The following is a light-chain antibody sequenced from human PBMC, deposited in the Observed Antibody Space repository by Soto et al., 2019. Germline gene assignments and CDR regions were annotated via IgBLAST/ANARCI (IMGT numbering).Light chain of an antibody. V-gene: IGLV2-8*01. CDR1: SGDVGGYNY. J-gene: IGLJ3*02. Sequence: QSALTQPPSASGSPGQSVTISCTGTSGDVGGYNYVSWYQHHPGRAPKLMIYDVSERPSGVPDRFSASKSGNTASLTVSGLQAEDEADYYCSSYAGSNNWVFGGGTKVTVL. CDR3: SSYAGSNNWV. CDR2: DVS.